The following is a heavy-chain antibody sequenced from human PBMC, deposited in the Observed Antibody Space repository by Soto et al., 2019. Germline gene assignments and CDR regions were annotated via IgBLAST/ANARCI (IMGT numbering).Heavy chain of an antibody. CDR2: SANKANSYTT. CDR1: GFTLSDHY. J-gene: IGHJ6*02. CDR3: TRDCGGV. Sequence: EVQLVESGGDLVQPGGSLRLSCAASGFTLSDHYVDWVRQAPGKGLEWVGRSANKANSYTTQYAAAVKGRFTISRSDSENSLYLQMNSLRTEDTALYYCTRDCGGVWGQGTTVTVSS. V-gene: IGHV3-72*01. D-gene: IGHD3-10*01.